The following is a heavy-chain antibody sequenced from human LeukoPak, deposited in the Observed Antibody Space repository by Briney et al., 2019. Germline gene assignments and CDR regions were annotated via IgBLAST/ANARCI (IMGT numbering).Heavy chain of an antibody. CDR3: AKVLGDPIVVVIAGGAFDI. J-gene: IGHJ3*02. Sequence: GGSLRLSCAASGFTFSSYAMSWVRQAPGGGLEWVSAISGSGGSTYYADSVKGRFTISRDNSKNTLYLQMNSLRAEDTAVYYCAKVLGDPIVVVIAGGAFDIWGQGTMVTVSS. CDR2: ISGSGGST. D-gene: IGHD3-22*01. V-gene: IGHV3-23*01. CDR1: GFTFSSYA.